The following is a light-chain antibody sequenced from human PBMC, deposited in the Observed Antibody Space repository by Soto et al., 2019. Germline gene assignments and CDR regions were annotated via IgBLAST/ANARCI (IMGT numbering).Light chain of an antibody. J-gene: IGLJ1*01. CDR1: SSDVGGYNY. Sequence: QSALTQPASVYGSPAQSITISCSGTSSDVGGYNYVSWYQHHPGKAPKLIIYEVSNRPSGVSNRFSGSKSGNTASLTISGLQAEDEADYYCNSYTSKSTGVFGTGTKLTVL. V-gene: IGLV2-14*01. CDR3: NSYTSKSTGV. CDR2: EVS.